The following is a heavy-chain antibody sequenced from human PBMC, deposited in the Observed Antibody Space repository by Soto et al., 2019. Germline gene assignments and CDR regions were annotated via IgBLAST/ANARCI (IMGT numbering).Heavy chain of an antibody. Sequence: SETLSLTCAVYGGSFSGYYWSWIRQPPGKGLEWIGEINHSGSTNYNPSLKSRVTISVDTSKNQLSLKLSSVTAADTVVYYCARGGRYCSSTSCLNYYYYYMDVWGKGTTVTVSS. V-gene: IGHV4-34*01. D-gene: IGHD2-2*01. CDR3: ARGGRYCSSTSCLNYYYYYMDV. J-gene: IGHJ6*03. CDR1: GGSFSGYY. CDR2: INHSGST.